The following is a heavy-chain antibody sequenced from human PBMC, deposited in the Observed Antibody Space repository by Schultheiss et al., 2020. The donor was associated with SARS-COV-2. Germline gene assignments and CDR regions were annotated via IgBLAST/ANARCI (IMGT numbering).Heavy chain of an antibody. CDR2: ISGSGGST. Sequence: GESLKISCAASGFTFSTSWMHWVRQAPGKGLVWVSAISGSGGSTYYADSVKGRFTISRDSAKNSLYLQMNSLRADDTAVYYCARIKLGYTYGCIDYWGQGTLVTVSS. CDR1: GFTFSTSW. V-gene: IGHV3-48*01. D-gene: IGHD5-18*01. J-gene: IGHJ4*02. CDR3: ARIKLGYTYGCIDY.